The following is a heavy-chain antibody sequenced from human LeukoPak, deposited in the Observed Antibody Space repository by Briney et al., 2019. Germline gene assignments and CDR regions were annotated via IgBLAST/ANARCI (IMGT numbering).Heavy chain of an antibody. CDR2: IYSGGST. CDR1: GFTVSSNY. V-gene: IGHV3-53*01. J-gene: IGHJ3*02. D-gene: IGHD1-26*01. Sequence: PGGSLRLSCAASGFTVSSNYMSWVRQAPGKGLQWVSVIYSGGSTYYADSVKGRFTISRDNSKNTLYLQMNSLRAEDTAVYYCAREMYSGSFDDAFDIWGQGTMVTVSS. CDR3: AREMYSGSFDDAFDI.